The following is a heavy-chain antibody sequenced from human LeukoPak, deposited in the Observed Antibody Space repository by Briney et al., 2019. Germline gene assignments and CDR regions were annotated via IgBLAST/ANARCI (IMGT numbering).Heavy chain of an antibody. Sequence: GRSVRLSCGASGFTFDYYAMHWVRQAPGEGLEGGSGISWNSGSIGYAASVKGRFTTSTDNAKNSLYLQMNSLRAEGTALYYCAKASNQGNSSGSISFAYWGQGTLVTVSS. J-gene: IGHJ4*02. CDR1: GFTFDYYA. V-gene: IGHV3-9*01. CDR3: AKASNQGNSSGSISFAY. CDR2: ISWNSGSI. D-gene: IGHD6-19*01.